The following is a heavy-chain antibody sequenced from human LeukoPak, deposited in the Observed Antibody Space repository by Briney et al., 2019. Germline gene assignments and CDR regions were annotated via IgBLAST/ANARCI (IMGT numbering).Heavy chain of an antibody. V-gene: IGHV3-9*03. J-gene: IGHJ5*02. CDR3: AKLDGSGT. Sequence: PGGSLRLSCAASGFTFDDYAMHWVRQAPGKGLEWVSGIGCNGATIGYADSVKGRFTISRDNAKNSLYLQMNSLRVEDMALYYCAKLDGSGTWGQGTLVTVSS. CDR2: IGCNGATI. D-gene: IGHD3-10*01. CDR1: GFTFDDYA.